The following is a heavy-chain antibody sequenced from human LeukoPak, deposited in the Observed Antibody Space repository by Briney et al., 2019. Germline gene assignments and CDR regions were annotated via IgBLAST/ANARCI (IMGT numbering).Heavy chain of an antibody. CDR1: GGSISSYY. CDR2: IYYSGST. CDR3: ARVGYSSSWYGYNWFDP. J-gene: IGHJ5*02. Sequence: SETLSLTCTVSGGSISSYYWSWIRQPPGKGLEWIGYIYYSGSTNYNPSLKSRVTISVDTSKNQFSLKLSSVTAADTAVYYCARVGYSSSWYGYNWFDPWGQGTLVTVSS. D-gene: IGHD6-13*01. V-gene: IGHV4-59*01.